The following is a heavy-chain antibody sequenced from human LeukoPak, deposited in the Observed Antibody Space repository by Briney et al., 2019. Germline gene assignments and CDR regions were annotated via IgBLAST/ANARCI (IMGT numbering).Heavy chain of an antibody. CDR1: GGSISSSSYY. D-gene: IGHD5-24*01. Sequence: SETLSLTCTVSGGSISSSSYYWGWIRQPPGKGLEWIGSIYYSGSTYYNPSLKSRVTISVDTSKNQFSLKLSSVTAADTAVYYCARHSVATISFDFWGQGTLVTVSS. J-gene: IGHJ4*02. V-gene: IGHV4-39*01. CDR3: ARHSVATISFDF. CDR2: IYYSGST.